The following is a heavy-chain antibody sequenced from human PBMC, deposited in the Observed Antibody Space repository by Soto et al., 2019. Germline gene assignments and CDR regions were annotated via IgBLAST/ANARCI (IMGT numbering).Heavy chain of an antibody. CDR1: GFTFSSYP. V-gene: IGHV3-73*01. CDR3: TTPRVGDDAFDI. D-gene: IGHD3-16*01. J-gene: IGHJ3*02. CDR2: IRSKASSYAT. Sequence: GGSLRLSCAASGFTFSSYPMHWVRQAPGKGLEWVGRIRSKASSYATAYAASVKGRFTISRDDSKTTAYLQMNSLKTEDTAVYYCTTPRVGDDAFDIWGQGTMVTVSS.